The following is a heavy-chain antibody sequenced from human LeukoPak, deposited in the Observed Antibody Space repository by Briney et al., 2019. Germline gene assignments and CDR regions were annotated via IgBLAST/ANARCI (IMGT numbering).Heavy chain of an antibody. CDR2: INHSGTT. CDR1: GGSFSGNY. V-gene: IGHV4-34*01. Sequence: PSETLSLTCAVYGGSFSGNYWSWIRQPPGKGLEWIGDINHSGTTNYSPSLKSRGTISVDTSKNQFSLKLSSVTAADTAVFYCARRTGTYYYDSSGYSPWRYYFDYWGQGTLVTVSS. D-gene: IGHD3-22*01. CDR3: ARRTGTYYYDSSGYSPWRYYFDY. J-gene: IGHJ4*02.